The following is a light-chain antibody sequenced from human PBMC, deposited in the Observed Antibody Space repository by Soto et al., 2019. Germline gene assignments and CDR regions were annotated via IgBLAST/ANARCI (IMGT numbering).Light chain of an antibody. CDR2: EGI. J-gene: IGLJ3*02. CDR3: SAYAGSGTWV. V-gene: IGLV2-23*01. CDR1: SSDVGNSNR. Sequence: QSALTQPASVSGSPGQSITISCTGTSSDVGNSNRVSWYQHHPGTDPKVMIYEGIKRPSGVSIRFSGSKSGNTASLTISGLQAEDEADYYCSAYAGSGTWVFGGGTKVTVL.